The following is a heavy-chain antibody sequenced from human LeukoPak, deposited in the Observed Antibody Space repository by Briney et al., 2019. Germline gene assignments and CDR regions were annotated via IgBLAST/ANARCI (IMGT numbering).Heavy chain of an antibody. Sequence: GGSLRLSCAASGFIFRNYGMHWVRQAPGKGLEWVAVIWYDGSKKYYADSVKGRLTISRDTSKNTLFLQMNGLRAEDTAVYYCARGLYSSGWCYNDYWGQGTLVTVSS. CDR3: ARGLYSSGWCYNDY. CDR1: GFIFRNYG. CDR2: IWYDGSKK. D-gene: IGHD6-19*01. J-gene: IGHJ4*02. V-gene: IGHV3-33*01.